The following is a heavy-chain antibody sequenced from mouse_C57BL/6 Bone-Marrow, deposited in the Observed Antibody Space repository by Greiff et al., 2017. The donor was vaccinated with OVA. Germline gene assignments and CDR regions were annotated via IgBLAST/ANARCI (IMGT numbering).Heavy chain of an antibody. Sequence: QVHVKQPGAELVRPGSSVKLSCKASGYTFTSYWMDWVQQRPGQGLEWIGNIYPSDSETHYNQKFKDKATLTVDKASSTAYMRLSSLTSEDSAVYYCARGGAYYTYFDYWGQGTTLTVSS. CDR3: ARGGAYYTYFDY. CDR1: GYTFTSYW. V-gene: IGHV1-61*01. J-gene: IGHJ2*01. D-gene: IGHD2-12*01. CDR2: IYPSDSET.